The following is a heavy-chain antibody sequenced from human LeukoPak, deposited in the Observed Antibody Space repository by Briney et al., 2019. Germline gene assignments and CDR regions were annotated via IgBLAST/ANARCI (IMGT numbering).Heavy chain of an antibody. Sequence: GGSLRLSCAASGFTFRNYVIHWVRQAPGKGLEWVAVTSSDLNVKLYADSVKGRFTISRDNSRSTLYLQMNSLRPEDTAIYYCARGGYYGSGSPPSLYFDYWGQGTLVTVSS. CDR1: GFTFRNYV. J-gene: IGHJ4*02. CDR3: ARGGYYGSGSPPSLYFDY. D-gene: IGHD3-10*01. V-gene: IGHV3-30-3*01. CDR2: TSSDLNVK.